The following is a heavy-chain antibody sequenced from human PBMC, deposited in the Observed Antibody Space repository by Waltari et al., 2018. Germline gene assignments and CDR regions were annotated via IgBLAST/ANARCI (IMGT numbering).Heavy chain of an antibody. CDR3: AGLKLDDFYYYYGMDV. V-gene: IGHV4-39*01. CDR1: GGSIRSSSYY. D-gene: IGHD3-3*01. J-gene: IGHJ6*02. Sequence: QLQLQESGPGLVKPSETLSLTCTVSGGSIRSSSYYWGWIRQPPGKGLEGIGSIYYSGRTYYNPALKSRVTISVDTSTNQFSLKLSSVTAADTAVYYCAGLKLDDFYYYYGMDVWGQGTTVTVSS. CDR2: IYYSGRT.